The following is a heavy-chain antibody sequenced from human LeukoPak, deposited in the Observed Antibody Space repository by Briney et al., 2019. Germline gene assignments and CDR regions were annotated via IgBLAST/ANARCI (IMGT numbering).Heavy chain of an antibody. J-gene: IGHJ4*02. CDR3: ARGHVLLWFGPKGKADFDY. CDR2: INHSGST. V-gene: IGHV4-34*01. D-gene: IGHD3-10*01. CDR1: GGSFSGYY. Sequence: PSETLSLTCAVYGGSFSGYYWSWIRQPPGKGLEWIGEINHSGSTNYNPSLKSRVTISVDTSKNQFSLKLSSVTAADTAVYYCARGHVLLWFGPKGKADFDYWGQGTLVTVSS.